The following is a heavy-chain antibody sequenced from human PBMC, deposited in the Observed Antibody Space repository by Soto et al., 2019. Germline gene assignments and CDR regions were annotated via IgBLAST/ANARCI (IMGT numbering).Heavy chain of an antibody. CDR1: GGSISSYY. Sequence: PSETLSLTCTVSGGSISSYYWSWIRQPPGKGLEWIGYIYYSGSTNYNPSLKSRVTISVDTSKNQFSLKLSSVTAADTAVYYCARSASHSSGWYRSLLFDYWGQGTLVTVSS. CDR2: IYYSGST. D-gene: IGHD6-19*01. CDR3: ARSASHSSGWYRSLLFDY. J-gene: IGHJ4*02. V-gene: IGHV4-59*08.